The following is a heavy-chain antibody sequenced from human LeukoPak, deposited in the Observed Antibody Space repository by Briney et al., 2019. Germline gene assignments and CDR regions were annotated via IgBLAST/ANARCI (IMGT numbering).Heavy chain of an antibody. V-gene: IGHV3-21*01. D-gene: IGHD3/OR15-3a*01. CDR1: GFTFSSYS. Sequence: GGSLRLSCAASGFTFSSYSMNWVRQAPGKGLEWVSSISSSSSYIYYADSMKGRFTISRDNAKKSLYLQMNSLRTEDTAVYFCAREGSGLVIHAFDIWGQGTMVTVSS. J-gene: IGHJ3*02. CDR3: AREGSGLVIHAFDI. CDR2: ISSSSSYI.